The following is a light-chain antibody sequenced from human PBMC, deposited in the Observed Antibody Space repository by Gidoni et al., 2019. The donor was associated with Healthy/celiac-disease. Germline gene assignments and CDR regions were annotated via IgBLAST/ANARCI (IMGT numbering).Light chain of an antibody. CDR1: QSVSSSY. CDR3: KQYGSTPRT. J-gene: IGKJ1*01. Sequence: EIVLKQSPGTLSLSPGERATISCRASQSVSSSYLAWYQQKPGQAPRLLIYGASSRAPGISDRISGIGSGTDVTPTMSRMEPEDVAVYYCKQYGSTPRTFXXXTKVEIK. V-gene: IGKV3-20*01. CDR2: GAS.